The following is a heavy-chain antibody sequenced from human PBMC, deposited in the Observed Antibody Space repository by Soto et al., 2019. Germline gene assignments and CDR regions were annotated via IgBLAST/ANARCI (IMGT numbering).Heavy chain of an antibody. CDR2: IYYSGTT. J-gene: IGHJ4*02. V-gene: IGHV4-31*02. CDR3: ASTYYTGSSGPFDY. Sequence: QVQLQESGPGLVKPSQTLSLICTVSGDSISSGGYYWSWIRQHPEKGPEWIGYIYYSGTTYYNPSLESRVSISADTSENQFSLKVNSVTVADTAVYYCASTYYTGSSGPFDYWGQGTLVTVSS. CDR1: GDSISSGGYY. D-gene: IGHD3-22*01.